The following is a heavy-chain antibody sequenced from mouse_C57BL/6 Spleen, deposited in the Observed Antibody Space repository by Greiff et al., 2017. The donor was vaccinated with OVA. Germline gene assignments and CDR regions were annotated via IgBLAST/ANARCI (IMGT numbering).Heavy chain of an antibody. CDR2: INPNNGGT. Sequence: EVQLQQSGPELVTPGASVKITCKASGYTFTDYNMDWVKQSHGKSLEWIGDINPNNGGTIYNQKFKGKATLTVDKSSSTAYRELRSLTSEDTAVYYGARRGPYYSNTGYVDVWGTGTTVTVSS. V-gene: IGHV1-18*01. D-gene: IGHD2-5*01. CDR3: ARRGPYYSNTGYVDV. J-gene: IGHJ1*03. CDR1: GYTFTDYN.